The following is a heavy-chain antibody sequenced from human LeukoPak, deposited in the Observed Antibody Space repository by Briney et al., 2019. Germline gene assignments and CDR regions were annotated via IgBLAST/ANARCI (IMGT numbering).Heavy chain of an antibody. CDR2: FDPEDGET. Sequence: HRASVKVSCKVSGYTLTELSMHWVRQAPGKGLEWMGGFDPEDGETIYAQKFQGRVTMTEDTSTDTAYMELSSLRSEDTAVYYCATGMWIQLWLRFDYWGQGTLVTVSS. D-gene: IGHD5-18*01. J-gene: IGHJ4*02. CDR3: ATGMWIQLWLRFDY. V-gene: IGHV1-24*01. CDR1: GYTLTELS.